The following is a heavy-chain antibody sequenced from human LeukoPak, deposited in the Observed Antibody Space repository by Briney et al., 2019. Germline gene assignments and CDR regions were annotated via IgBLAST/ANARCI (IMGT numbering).Heavy chain of an antibody. J-gene: IGHJ3*02. D-gene: IGHD3-9*01. Sequence: GGSLRLSCAASGFTFSSYAMSWVRQAPGKGLEWVSSISSSSSYIYYADSVKGRFTISRDNAKNSLYLQMNSLRAEDTAVYYCARTYYDTLTGYYGHAFDIWGQGTMVTVSS. CDR3: ARTYYDTLTGYYGHAFDI. V-gene: IGHV3-21*01. CDR1: GFTFSSYA. CDR2: ISSSSSYI.